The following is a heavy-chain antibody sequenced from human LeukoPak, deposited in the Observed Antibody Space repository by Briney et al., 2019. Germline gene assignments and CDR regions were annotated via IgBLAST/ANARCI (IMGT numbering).Heavy chain of an antibody. CDR1: GFTFSSYA. J-gene: IGHJ4*02. CDR2: ISYDGSNK. V-gene: IGHV3-30-3*01. CDR3: AKGSAAGRPYYFDY. Sequence: GGSLRLSCAASGFTFSSYAMHWVRQAPGKGLEWVAVISYDGSNKYYADSVKGRFTISRDNSKNTLYLQMNSLRAEDTAVYFCAKGSAAGRPYYFDYWGQGAPVTVSS. D-gene: IGHD6-25*01.